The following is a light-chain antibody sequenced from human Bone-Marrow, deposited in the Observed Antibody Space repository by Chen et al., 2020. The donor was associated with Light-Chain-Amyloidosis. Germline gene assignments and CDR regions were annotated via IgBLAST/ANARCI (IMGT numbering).Light chain of an antibody. CDR2: RDT. CDR1: DFPTKY. Sequence: SYELTQPPSVSVSPGQTASTTCPGDDFPTKYAYWYQQKPGQAPVLVIHRDTERPSGISERFSGSRSGTTATLTISGVQAEDEADYHCQSADSSGTYEVIFGGGTKLTVL. CDR3: QSADSSGTYEVI. J-gene: IGLJ2*01. V-gene: IGLV3-25*03.